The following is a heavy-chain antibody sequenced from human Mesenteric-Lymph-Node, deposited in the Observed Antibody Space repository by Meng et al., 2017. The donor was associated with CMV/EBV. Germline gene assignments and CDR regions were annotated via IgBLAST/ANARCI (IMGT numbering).Heavy chain of an antibody. CDR1: GCPHTTSPVG. D-gene: IGHD3-10*01. V-gene: IGHV2-5*02. CDR2: IYWDDDK. CDR3: AHRRRYNGSWGWGDFDY. J-gene: IGHJ4*03. Sequence: QITLNESGPTLVKPTQTLTLTFTSPGCPHTTSPVGVGGIRPLPGKALEWLALIYWDDDKRYSPSMKSRLTITHDTSKNQVVLTMTTMDPVDTATYYGAHRRRYNGSWGWGDFDYWGHGTLVTVAS.